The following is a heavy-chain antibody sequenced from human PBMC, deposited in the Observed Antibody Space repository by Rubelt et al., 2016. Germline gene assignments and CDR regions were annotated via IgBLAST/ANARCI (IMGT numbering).Heavy chain of an antibody. D-gene: IGHD3-3*01. Sequence: QLQLQESGPGLVKPSETLSLTCTVSGGSISSSTYYWGWIRQPPRRGLEWIGSIYHSGSTYYNPSRKSLCTISVETSKNQFSLNLSSVTDADTAVYYCARRIFGVSPYFDYWGQGTLVTVSS. V-gene: IGHV4-39*01. J-gene: IGHJ4*02. CDR3: ARRIFGVSPYFDY. CDR2: IYHSGST. CDR1: GGSISSSTYY.